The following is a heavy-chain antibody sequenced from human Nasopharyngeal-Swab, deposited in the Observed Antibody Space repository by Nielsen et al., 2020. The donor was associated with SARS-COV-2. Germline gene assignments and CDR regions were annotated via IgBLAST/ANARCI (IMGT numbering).Heavy chain of an antibody. CDR2: IIPIFGTA. CDR3: AKDIGGAKDY. Sequence: SVKVSCKASGGTFSSYAISWVRQAPGQGLEWMGGIIPIFGTANYAQKFQGRVTITADESTSTAYMELSSLRAEDTALYYCAKDIGGAKDYWGQGTLVTVSS. CDR1: GGTFSSYA. J-gene: IGHJ4*02. V-gene: IGHV1-69*13. D-gene: IGHD3-10*01.